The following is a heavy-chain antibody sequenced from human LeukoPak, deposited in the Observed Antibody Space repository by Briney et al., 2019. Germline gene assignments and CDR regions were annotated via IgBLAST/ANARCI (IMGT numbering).Heavy chain of an antibody. Sequence: GGSLRLSCAASGFTFSSYSMNWVRQAPGKGLEWVSSISSSSSYIYYADSVKGRFTISRDNAKNSLYLQMNSLRVEDTAVYYCASSQSSVAGIVGGWGQGTLVTVSS. CDR2: ISSSSSYI. V-gene: IGHV3-21*01. D-gene: IGHD6-19*01. J-gene: IGHJ4*02. CDR1: GFTFSSYS. CDR3: ASSQSSVAGIVGG.